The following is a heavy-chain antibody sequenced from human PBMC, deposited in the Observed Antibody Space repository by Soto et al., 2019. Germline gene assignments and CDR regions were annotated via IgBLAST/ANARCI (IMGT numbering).Heavy chain of an antibody. Sequence: QVQLVESGGGVVQPGRSLRLSCAASGFTFSRYAMHWVRQAPGKGLEWVAVISYDGSNKYYADSVKGRFTISRDNSKNTLYLQMNSLRAEDTAVYYCARAGGYSSGWYNWFDPWGQGTLVTVSS. CDR3: ARAGGYSSGWYNWFDP. CDR2: ISYDGSNK. CDR1: GFTFSRYA. J-gene: IGHJ5*02. D-gene: IGHD6-19*01. V-gene: IGHV3-30-3*01.